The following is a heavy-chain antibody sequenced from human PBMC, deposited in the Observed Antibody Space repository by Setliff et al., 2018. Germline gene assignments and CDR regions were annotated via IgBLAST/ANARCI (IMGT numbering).Heavy chain of an antibody. J-gene: IGHJ4*02. CDR1: GGMFGTYS. Sequence: ASVKVSCKASGGMFGTYSISWVRQAPGQGLEWMGAIIPIFGTPNYAQKFQDRVTITAGVSTSTAYMELSSLRSDDTAVYYCARDGAYCSGGSCYSFDYWGQGTPVTVSS. D-gene: IGHD2-15*01. CDR3: ARDGAYCSGGSCYSFDY. V-gene: IGHV1-69*13. CDR2: IIPIFGTP.